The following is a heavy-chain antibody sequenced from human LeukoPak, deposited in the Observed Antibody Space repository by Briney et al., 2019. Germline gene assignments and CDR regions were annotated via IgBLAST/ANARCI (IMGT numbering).Heavy chain of an antibody. D-gene: IGHD3-10*02. Sequence: QAGGSLRLSCAASGFTFNNYGMHWVRQAPGKGLEWVSYISSSGSTIYYADSVKGRFTISRDNAKNSLYLQMNSLRAEDTAVYYCAELGITMIGGVWGKGTTVTISS. J-gene: IGHJ6*04. CDR1: GFTFNNYG. CDR2: ISSSGSTI. CDR3: AELGITMIGGV. V-gene: IGHV3-48*03.